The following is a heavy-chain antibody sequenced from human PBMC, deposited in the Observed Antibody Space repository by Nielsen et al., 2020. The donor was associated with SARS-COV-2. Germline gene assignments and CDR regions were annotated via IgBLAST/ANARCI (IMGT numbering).Heavy chain of an antibody. D-gene: IGHD3-3*01. CDR1: GGTFSSYA. CDR3: TFGVVIRVAPGLDY. CDR2: IIPIFGTA. V-gene: IGHV1-69*13. Sequence: SVKVSCKASGGTFSSYAISWVRQAPGQGLEWMGGIIPIFGTANYAQKFQGRVTITADESTSTAYMELSSLRSEDTAVYYCTFGVVIRVAPGLDYWGQGTLVTVSS. J-gene: IGHJ4*02.